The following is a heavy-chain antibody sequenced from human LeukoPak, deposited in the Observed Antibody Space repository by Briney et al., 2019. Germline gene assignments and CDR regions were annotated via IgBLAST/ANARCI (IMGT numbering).Heavy chain of an antibody. CDR2: LLYGGTA. V-gene: IGHV4-39*01. D-gene: IGHD6-13*01. CDR3: ARHSSSWYPDY. Sequence: SETLSLTCTVSGASISRNGVDYYWGWIRQPPGRGLEWIGSLLYGGTAYYNPSLKNRVTISLDTSENRFSLRLTSVTATDTAVYFCARHSSSWYPDYWGQGTLVIVSS. J-gene: IGHJ4*02. CDR1: GASISRNGVDYY.